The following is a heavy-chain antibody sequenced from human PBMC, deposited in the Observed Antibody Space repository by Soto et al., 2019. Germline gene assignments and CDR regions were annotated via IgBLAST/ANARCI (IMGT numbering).Heavy chain of an antibody. CDR2: IYYSGST. V-gene: IGHV4-31*03. Sequence: SETLSLTCTVSGVSISSGGYYWSWIRQHPGKGLEWIGYIYYSGSTYYNPSLKSRVTISVDTSKNQFSLKLSSVTAADTAVYYCARDRSYYDSSGYYYVLDYWGQGTLVTVSS. D-gene: IGHD3-22*01. CDR1: GVSISSGGYY. J-gene: IGHJ4*02. CDR3: ARDRSYYDSSGYYYVLDY.